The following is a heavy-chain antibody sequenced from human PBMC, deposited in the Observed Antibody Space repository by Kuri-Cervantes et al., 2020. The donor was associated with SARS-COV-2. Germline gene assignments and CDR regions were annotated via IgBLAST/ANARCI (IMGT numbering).Heavy chain of an antibody. CDR1: GYTFTSYV. CDR2: ISAYNGNT. J-gene: IGHJ4*02. D-gene: IGHD6-6*01. V-gene: IGHV1-18*01. Sequence: ASVQVSCKASGYTFTSYVISWLRQAPGQGLEWMGWISAYNGNTNYAQKLQGRGTMTTDTSTSTAYMEPRSLRSDDTAVYYCARYEIGERDSSTSYDYWGQGTLVTVSS. CDR3: ARYEIGERDSSTSYDY.